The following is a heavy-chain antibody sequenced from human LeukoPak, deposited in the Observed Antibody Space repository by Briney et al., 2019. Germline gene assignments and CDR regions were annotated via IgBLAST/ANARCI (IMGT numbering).Heavy chain of an antibody. CDR3: AKEKQLEPFDY. V-gene: IGHV3-30*02. Sequence: QSGGSLRLSCAASGFSFSSYGMHWVRQSAGKGLEWVAFMQYDGNDKFYADSVKGRFTISRDNSKNTMYLQVNSLRAEDTAVYYCAKEKQLEPFDYWGQGTLVTVSS. D-gene: IGHD1-1*01. J-gene: IGHJ4*02. CDR2: MQYDGNDK. CDR1: GFSFSSYG.